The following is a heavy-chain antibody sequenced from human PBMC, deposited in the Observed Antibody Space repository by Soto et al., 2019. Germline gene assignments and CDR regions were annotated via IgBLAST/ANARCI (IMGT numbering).Heavy chain of an antibody. V-gene: IGHV3-30*18. D-gene: IGHD1-26*01. J-gene: IGHJ4*02. CDR1: GFTFSHYA. Sequence: QVPLVESGGGVVQPGRSLRLSCAASGFTFSHYAMHWVRQAPGKGLEWVALMSYDGSNEYYADSVKGRFTISRDNSKNTLYLQMNSLRAEDTAVYYCAKDGSLNFDYWGQGTLVTVSS. CDR2: MSYDGSNE. CDR3: AKDGSLNFDY.